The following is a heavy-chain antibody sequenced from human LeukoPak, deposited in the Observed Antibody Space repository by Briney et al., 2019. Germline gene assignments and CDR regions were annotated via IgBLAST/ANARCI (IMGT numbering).Heavy chain of an antibody. J-gene: IGHJ4*02. Sequence: SGPTLAKPTQTLTLTYTFSGFSLSTSGVGVGWIRQPPGKALEWLALIYWNDDKRYSPSLKSRLTITKDTSKNQVVLTMTNMDPVDTATYYCAHTVQPRFLEWLLSSYYFDYWGQGTLVTVSS. D-gene: IGHD3-3*01. V-gene: IGHV2-5*01. CDR2: IYWNDDK. CDR1: GFSLSTSGVG. CDR3: AHTVQPRFLEWLLSSYYFDY.